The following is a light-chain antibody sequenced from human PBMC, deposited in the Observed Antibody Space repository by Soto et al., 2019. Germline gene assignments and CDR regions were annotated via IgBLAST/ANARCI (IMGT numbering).Light chain of an antibody. CDR2: DAS. V-gene: IGKV3-11*01. J-gene: IGKJ1*01. CDR3: RQRSNWRTWT. CDR1: QSVSSY. Sequence: EIVLTQSPATLSLSPGERATLSCRASQSVSSYLAWYQQKPGQAPRLLIYDASNRATGIPARFSGGGSGTEWTVAIGRLGPEDFAVYYCRQRSNWRTWTFGRGTEVEIK.